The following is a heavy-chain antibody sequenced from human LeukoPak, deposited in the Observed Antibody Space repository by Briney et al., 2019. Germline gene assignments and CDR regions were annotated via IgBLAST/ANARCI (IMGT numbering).Heavy chain of an antibody. J-gene: IGHJ6*02. Sequence: ASVKVSCKASGYSFTSYAINWVRQAPGQGLEWMGWISGYNGNTNYAQKLQGRVTMTTDTSTSKAYMELRSLRSDDTAVYYCAREVGATYGNYYYYGMDVWGQGPTVTVSS. V-gene: IGHV1-18*04. CDR2: ISGYNGNT. CDR1: GYSFTSYA. D-gene: IGHD1-26*01. CDR3: AREVGATYGNYYYYGMDV.